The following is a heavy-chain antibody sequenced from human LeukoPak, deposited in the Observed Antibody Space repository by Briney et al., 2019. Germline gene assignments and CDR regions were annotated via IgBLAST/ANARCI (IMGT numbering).Heavy chain of an antibody. V-gene: IGHV5-51*01. CDR1: GYTFSSYW. Sequence: GESLKISCKGSGYTFSSYWIGWVRQMPGKGLEWMGIIYPDDSDTRYSPSFQGQVPISADKSISTAYLQWSSLKASDTAMYYCARLAYCSNDVCYSNYYYSMDVWGKGTTVTVSS. D-gene: IGHD2-8*01. J-gene: IGHJ6*03. CDR3: ARLAYCSNDVCYSNYYYSMDV. CDR2: IYPDDSDT.